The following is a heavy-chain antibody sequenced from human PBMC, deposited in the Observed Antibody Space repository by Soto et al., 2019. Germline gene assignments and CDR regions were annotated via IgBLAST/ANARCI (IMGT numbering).Heavy chain of an antibody. D-gene: IGHD3-3*01. CDR1: GYTLTELS. J-gene: IGHJ4*02. Sequence: ASVKVSCKVSGYTLTELSMHWVRQAPGKGLEWMGGFDPEDGETIYAQKFQGRVTMTEDTSTDTAYMELSSLRSEDTAVYYCATAKFWSGYYTYPNFDYWGQGTLVTVSS. CDR3: ATAKFWSGYYTYPNFDY. V-gene: IGHV1-24*01. CDR2: FDPEDGET.